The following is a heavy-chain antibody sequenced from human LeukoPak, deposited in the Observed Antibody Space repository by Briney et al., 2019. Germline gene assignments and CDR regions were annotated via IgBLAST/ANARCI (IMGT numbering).Heavy chain of an antibody. Sequence: PGGSLRLSCAASGFTFSSYGMNWVRQAPGKGLQWLSYISSGGSTIYYADSVKGRFTVSRDNAKNSLYLQMNSLRAEDTAVYYCARVKRDTAMVFDFWGQGTLVTVSS. J-gene: IGHJ4*02. CDR3: ARVKRDTAMVFDF. CDR2: ISSGGSTI. CDR1: GFTFSSYG. D-gene: IGHD5-18*01. V-gene: IGHV3-48*03.